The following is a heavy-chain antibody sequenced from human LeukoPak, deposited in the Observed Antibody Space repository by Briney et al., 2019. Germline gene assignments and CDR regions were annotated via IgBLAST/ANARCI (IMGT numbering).Heavy chain of an antibody. Sequence: QPGGSLRLSCETSGFTFSNFVMTWVRQAPGKGLEWVSLITDHPTTAYYAKSVQGRFIISRDNSKNTVYLQMNSLRVDDSAVYYCAKDLCSSPRPPGYMDVWGNGTTVIVSS. D-gene: IGHD2/OR15-2a*01. CDR2: ITDHPTTA. V-gene: IGHV3-23*01. CDR3: AKDLCSSPRPPGYMDV. CDR1: GFTFSNFV. J-gene: IGHJ6*03.